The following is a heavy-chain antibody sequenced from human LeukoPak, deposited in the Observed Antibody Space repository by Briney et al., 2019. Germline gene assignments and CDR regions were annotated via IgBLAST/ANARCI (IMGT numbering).Heavy chain of an antibody. CDR3: ARAYYYGSGSYYFYLDY. CDR2: IWYDGSNK. V-gene: IGHV3-33*01. J-gene: IGHJ4*02. D-gene: IGHD3-10*01. Sequence: PGGSLRLSCAASGFTFSSYGMHWVRQAPGKGLEWVAVIWYDGSNKFYADSVKGRFTISRDNSKNTLYLQMNSLRAEDTAVYYCARAYYYGSGSYYFYLDYWGQGTLVTVSS. CDR1: GFTFSSYG.